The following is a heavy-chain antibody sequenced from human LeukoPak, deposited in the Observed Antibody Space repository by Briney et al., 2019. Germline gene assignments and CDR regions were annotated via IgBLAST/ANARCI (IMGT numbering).Heavy chain of an antibody. D-gene: IGHD1-26*01. CDR3: ARAGGSYYYYFDY. CDR2: INQDGSEK. Sequence: GGSLRLSCAASGFTFSSYWMSWVRQAPGKGLQWVANINQDGSEKYYVDSVKGRFTISRDNSKNTLYLEMSSLRAEDTAVYFCARAGGSYYYYFDYWGQGTLVTVSS. J-gene: IGHJ4*02. CDR1: GFTFSSYW. V-gene: IGHV3-7*02.